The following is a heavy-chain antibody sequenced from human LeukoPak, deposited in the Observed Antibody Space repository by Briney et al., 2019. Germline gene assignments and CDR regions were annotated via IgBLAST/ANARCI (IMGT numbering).Heavy chain of an antibody. CDR3: AREGFCGGDCPGYFDL. CDR2: ISSLSTYI. CDR1: GFTFSSYS. J-gene: IGHJ2*01. D-gene: IGHD2-21*02. Sequence: GGSLRLSCAASGFTFSSYSMNWVRQAPGKGLEWVSSISSLSTYIYYADSVKGRFTISRDNAKNSFHLQMNSLRAADTAVYYCAREGFCGGDCPGYFDLWGRGTLVTVSS. V-gene: IGHV3-21*01.